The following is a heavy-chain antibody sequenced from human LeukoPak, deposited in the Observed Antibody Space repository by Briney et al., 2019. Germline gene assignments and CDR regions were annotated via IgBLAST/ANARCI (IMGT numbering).Heavy chain of an antibody. V-gene: IGHV4-39*01. Sequence: SETLSLTCTVSGGSISSSSYYWGWIRQPPGKGLEWIGSIYYSGSTYYNPSLKSRVTISVDTSKNQFSLKLSSVTAADTAGYYCARRHSSGWTFDYWGQGTLVTVSS. J-gene: IGHJ4*02. D-gene: IGHD6-19*01. CDR3: ARRHSSGWTFDY. CDR2: IYYSGST. CDR1: GGSISSSSYY.